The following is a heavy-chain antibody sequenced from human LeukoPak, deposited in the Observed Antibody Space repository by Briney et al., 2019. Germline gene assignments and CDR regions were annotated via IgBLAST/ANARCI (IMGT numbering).Heavy chain of an antibody. J-gene: IGHJ5*02. CDR1: GFTVSSNY. CDR2: IYSGGST. Sequence: GSLRLSCAASGFTVSSNYMSWVRQAPGKGLEWVSVIYSGGSTYYADSVKGRFTISRDNSKDTLYLQMNSLRAEDTAVYYCARVFQLAPDYNWFDPWGQGTLVTVSS. D-gene: IGHD6-13*01. CDR3: ARVFQLAPDYNWFDP. V-gene: IGHV3-53*01.